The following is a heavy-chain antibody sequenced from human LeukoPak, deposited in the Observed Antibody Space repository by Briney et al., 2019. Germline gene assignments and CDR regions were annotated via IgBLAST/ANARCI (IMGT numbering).Heavy chain of an antibody. D-gene: IGHD2-2*01. J-gene: IGHJ4*02. CDR1: GFTFNNYA. V-gene: IGHV3-23*01. CDR2: ISGSGGST. Sequence: SGGSLRLSCVASGFTFNNYAMSWVRQAPGKGLEWVSTISGSGGSTFYADSVKGRFIISRDNSKNTVYLQTNSLRVEDAAVYFCAKRARGYCSSTNCGTDYWGQGTLVTVSS. CDR3: AKRARGYCSSTNCGTDY.